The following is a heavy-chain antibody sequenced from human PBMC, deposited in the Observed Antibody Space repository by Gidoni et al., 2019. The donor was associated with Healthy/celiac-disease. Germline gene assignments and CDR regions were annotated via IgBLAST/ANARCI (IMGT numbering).Heavy chain of an antibody. V-gene: IGHV3-48*03. D-gene: IGHD3-10*01. CDR2: ISSSGSTI. CDR1: GFTFRSYE. Sequence: EVQLVESGGGLVQPGGSLRLSCAASGFTFRSYEMNWVRQAPGKGLEWVSYISSSGSTIYYADSVKGRFTISRDNAKNSLYLQMNSLRAEDTAVYYCARLAWTSWGYGAFDIWGQGTMVTVSS. J-gene: IGHJ3*02. CDR3: ARLAWTSWGYGAFDI.